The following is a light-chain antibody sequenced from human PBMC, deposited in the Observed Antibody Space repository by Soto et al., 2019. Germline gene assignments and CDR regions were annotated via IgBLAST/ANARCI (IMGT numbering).Light chain of an antibody. V-gene: IGLV2-11*01. J-gene: IGLJ3*02. CDR2: DVS. Sequence: QSALTQPRSVSGSPGQSVTISCTGTSSDVGGYNYVSWYQQYPGKAPKVIIYDVSKRPSGVPDRFSGSKSGNMASLSISGLQAEDEADYYCCSYAGTYTLWVFGGGTKLTVL. CDR3: CSYAGTYTLWV. CDR1: SSDVGGYNY.